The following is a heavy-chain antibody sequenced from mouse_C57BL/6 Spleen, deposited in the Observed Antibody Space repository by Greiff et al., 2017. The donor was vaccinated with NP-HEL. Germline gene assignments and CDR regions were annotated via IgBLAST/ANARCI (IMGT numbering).Heavy chain of an antibody. CDR3: ARDGYSYYFDY. Sequence: VQLQQSGPVLVKPGASVKMSCKASGYTFTDYYMNWVKQSHGKSLEWIGVINPYNGGTSYNQKFKGKATLTVDKSSSTAYMELNSLTSEDSAVYYCARDGYSYYFDYWGQGTTLTVSS. CDR2: INPYNGGT. CDR1: GYTFTDYY. D-gene: IGHD2-3*01. V-gene: IGHV1-19*01. J-gene: IGHJ2*01.